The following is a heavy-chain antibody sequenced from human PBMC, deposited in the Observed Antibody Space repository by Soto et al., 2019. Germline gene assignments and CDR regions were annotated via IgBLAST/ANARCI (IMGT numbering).Heavy chain of an antibody. Sequence: QLQLQESGPGLVKPSETLSLTCTVSGGSISSSSYYWGWIRQPPGKGLEWIGSIYYSGSTYYNPSLKSRVTISVDTSKNQFSLKLSSVTAADTAVYSCARHSGVVVAATLDYWGQGTLVTVSS. D-gene: IGHD2-15*01. CDR3: ARHSGVVVAATLDY. CDR2: IYYSGST. CDR1: GGSISSSSYY. J-gene: IGHJ4*02. V-gene: IGHV4-39*01.